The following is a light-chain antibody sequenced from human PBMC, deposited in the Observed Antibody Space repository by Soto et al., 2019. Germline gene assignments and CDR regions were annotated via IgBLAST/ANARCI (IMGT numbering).Light chain of an antibody. V-gene: IGKV3-15*01. CDR2: DTS. CDR3: QQYDNWPPCT. CDR1: QSVSRF. Sequence: EIVMTQSPDTLSVSPGERATLSCRASQSVSRFLAWYQQRPGQAPRLLIYDTSTRATGVPARFSGSGSGTEFSLTISSLQSEDFAVYYCQQYDNWPPCTFGQGTKLEVK. J-gene: IGKJ2*02.